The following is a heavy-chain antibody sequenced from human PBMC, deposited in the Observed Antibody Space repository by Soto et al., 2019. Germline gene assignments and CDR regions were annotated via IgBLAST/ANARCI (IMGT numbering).Heavy chain of an antibody. CDR1: GFTFSSFS. V-gene: IGHV3-23*01. CDR3: AKPISGYYAPSDH. Sequence: PGGSLRLSCAASGFTFSSFSINWVRPTPGKGLEWVSVISDSGGSTYYADSVRGRFTISRDNSKSTLFLQMNSLRGDDTAIYYCAKPISGYYAPSDHWGQGTQVTVSS. D-gene: IGHD3-22*01. J-gene: IGHJ4*02. CDR2: ISDSGGST.